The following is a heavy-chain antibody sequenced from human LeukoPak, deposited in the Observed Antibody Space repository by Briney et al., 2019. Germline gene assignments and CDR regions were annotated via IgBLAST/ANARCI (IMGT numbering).Heavy chain of an antibody. D-gene: IGHD3-22*01. J-gene: IGHJ2*01. Sequence: GGSLRLSCAASGFTFSSYAMHWVRQAPGKGLEWVAVISYDGSNKYYADSVKGRFTISRDNSKNTLYLQMNSLRAEDTAVYYCARDYYDSPYDLWGRGTLVTVSS. CDR1: GFTFSSYA. CDR3: ARDYYDSPYDL. V-gene: IGHV3-30*04. CDR2: ISYDGSNK.